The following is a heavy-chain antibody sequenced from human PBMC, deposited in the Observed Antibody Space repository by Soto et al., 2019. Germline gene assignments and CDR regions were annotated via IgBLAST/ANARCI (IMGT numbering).Heavy chain of an antibody. Sequence: GESLKISCKGSGYSSTSYWISWVRQMPGKGLEWMGRIDPSDSYTNYSPSFQGHVTISADKSISTAYLQWSSLKASDTAMYYCARYGGNPRRAVDYWGQGTLVTVSS. D-gene: IGHD2-15*01. CDR1: GYSSTSYW. V-gene: IGHV5-10-1*01. J-gene: IGHJ4*02. CDR2: IDPSDSYT. CDR3: ARYGGNPRRAVDY.